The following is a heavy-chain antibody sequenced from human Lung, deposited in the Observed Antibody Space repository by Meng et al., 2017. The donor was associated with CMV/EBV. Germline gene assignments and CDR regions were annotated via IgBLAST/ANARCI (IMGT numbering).Heavy chain of an antibody. CDR1: GFTLSNYW. J-gene: IGHJ3*01. CDR2: IKRDGSEK. D-gene: IGHD3-22*01. Sequence: GEXXKISCAASGFTLSNYWMSWVRQAPGKGLEWVANIKRDGSEKYYVDSVTGRFTISRDNAKNSLYLQMNSLRAEDTAVYYCARVHSSKSGDAFDVWGQGTXVTVSS. V-gene: IGHV3-7*01. CDR3: ARVHSSKSGDAFDV.